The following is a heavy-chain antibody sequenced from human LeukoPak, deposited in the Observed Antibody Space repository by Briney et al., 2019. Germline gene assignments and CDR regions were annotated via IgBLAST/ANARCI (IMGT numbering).Heavy chain of an antibody. D-gene: IGHD5-18*01. J-gene: IGHJ4*02. Sequence: GGSLRLSCAASGFAFCDHYMIWILQAPGKGLEWVSYISNSADTIYYADSVKGRFTISRDNAKRSVFLHMSSLRAEDTAVYYCASGYTYGYVQSFDYWGQGTLVTVSS. CDR2: ISNSADTI. CDR3: ASGYTYGYVQSFDY. V-gene: IGHV3-11*01. CDR1: GFAFCDHY.